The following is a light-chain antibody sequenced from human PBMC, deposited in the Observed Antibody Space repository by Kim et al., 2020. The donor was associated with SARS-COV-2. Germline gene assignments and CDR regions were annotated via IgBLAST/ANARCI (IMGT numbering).Light chain of an antibody. J-gene: IGLJ3*02. V-gene: IGLV2-23*01. CDR3: CSYARSSTWV. CDR1: CSDFGNYNL. CDR2: EGN. Sequence: QSALTQPASVSGSPGQSITISCTGTCSDFGNYNLVSWYQQHPGEAPKLIIYEGNKRPSGVSNRFSASKSGNTASLTISGLLAEDEADYYCCSYARSSTWVFGGGTQLAVL.